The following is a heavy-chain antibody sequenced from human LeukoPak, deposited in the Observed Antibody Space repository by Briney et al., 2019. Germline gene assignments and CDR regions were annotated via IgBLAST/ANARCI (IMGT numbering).Heavy chain of an antibody. D-gene: IGHD2-21*01. CDR1: GFTFSSYA. CDR2: ISKSDGST. Sequence: GGSPRLSCAASGFTFSSYAMTWVRQAPGKGLAWVSSISKSDGSTYYADSVKGRFTISRDNSKNTVYLHMVSLRVEDTAIYYCARGALIPDFRGQGTLVTVSS. V-gene: IGHV3-23*01. J-gene: IGHJ4*02. CDR3: ARGALIPDF.